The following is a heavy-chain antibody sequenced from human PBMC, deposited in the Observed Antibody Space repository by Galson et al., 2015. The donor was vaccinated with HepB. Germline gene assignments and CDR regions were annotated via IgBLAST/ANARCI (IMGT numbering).Heavy chain of an antibody. J-gene: IGHJ4*02. CDR2: ISNDDSA. D-gene: IGHD2-15*01. CDR3: AKVASKKSVAVPFDY. CDR1: GFTVNNNY. Sequence: SLRLSCAASGFTVNNNYMTWVRQAPGKGLEWVSVISNDDSAYYADAVKGRFTISRDNSKNTLYLQMNSLRAEDTAMYYCAKVASKKSVAVPFDYWAREPWSPSPQ. V-gene: IGHV3-66*01.